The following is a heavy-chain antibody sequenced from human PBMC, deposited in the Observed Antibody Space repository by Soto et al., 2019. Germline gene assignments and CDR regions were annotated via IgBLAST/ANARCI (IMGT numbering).Heavy chain of an antibody. CDR1: GGAFSRYA. Sequence: QVLLVQSGAEVKKPGSSVKVSCKASGGAFSRYAISWVRQAPGQGLEWVGGIFPMYGTPVYAQKLQGRVTLTADEATTTAYMELSGLRYEDTAFYYCASDYEYQIPEFAALDIWGQGTMVTVSS. CDR2: IFPMYGTP. D-gene: IGHD5-12*01. V-gene: IGHV1-69*01. CDR3: ASDYEYQIPEFAALDI. J-gene: IGHJ3*02.